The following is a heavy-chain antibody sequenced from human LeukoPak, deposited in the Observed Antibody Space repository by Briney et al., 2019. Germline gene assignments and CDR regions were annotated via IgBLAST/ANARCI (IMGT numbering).Heavy chain of an antibody. J-gene: IGHJ4*02. CDR3: AKEDSSSLIDY. CDR2: ISYDGSNK. Sequence: GGSLRLSCAASGFTFSSYGMHWVRQAPGKGLEWVAVISYDGSNKYYADSVKGRFTISRDNSKNTLYLQMNSLRAEDTAVYYCAKEDSSSLIDYWGQGTLVTVSS. V-gene: IGHV3-30*18. CDR1: GFTFSSYG. D-gene: IGHD6-13*01.